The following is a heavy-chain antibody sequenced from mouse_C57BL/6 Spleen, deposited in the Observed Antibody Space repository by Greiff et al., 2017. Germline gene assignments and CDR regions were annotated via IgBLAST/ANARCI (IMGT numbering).Heavy chain of an antibody. CDR1: GYTFTSYW. CDR3: ARGTGSYYYAMDY. Sequence: VQLQQPGAELVRPGSSVKLSCKASGYTFTSYWMDWVKQRPGQGLEWIGNIYPSDSETHYNQKFKDKATLTVDKSSSTAYMQLSSLTSEDSAVYYCARGTGSYYYAMDYWGQGTSVTVSS. V-gene: IGHV1-61*01. D-gene: IGHD3-3*01. J-gene: IGHJ4*01. CDR2: IYPSDSET.